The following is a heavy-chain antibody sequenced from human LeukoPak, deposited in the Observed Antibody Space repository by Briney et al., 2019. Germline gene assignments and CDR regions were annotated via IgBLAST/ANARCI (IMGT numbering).Heavy chain of an antibody. CDR2: IYTSGST. CDR3: ARSVATTYAGYYYYYMDV. D-gene: IGHD5-12*01. J-gene: IGHJ6*03. Sequence: SETLSLTCTVSGGSISSYYWSWIRQPAGKGLEWIGRIYTSGSTNYNPSLKSRVTMSVDTSKNEFSLKLSSVTAADTAVYYCARSVATTYAGYYYYYMDVWGKGTTVTVSS. CDR1: GGSISSYY. V-gene: IGHV4-4*07.